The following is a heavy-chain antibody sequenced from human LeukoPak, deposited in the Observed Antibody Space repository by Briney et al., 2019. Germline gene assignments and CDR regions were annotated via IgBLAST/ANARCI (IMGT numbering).Heavy chain of an antibody. CDR2: INPNSGGT. Sequence: ASVKVSCKASGYTFTGYYMHWVRQAPGQGLEWMGWINPNSGGTNYAQKFQGRVTMTRDTSISTAYMELSRLRSDDTAVYYCARDSLLLGYCSGGSCYLGPYYYYGMDVWGQGTTVTVPS. V-gene: IGHV1-2*02. CDR3: ARDSLLLGYCSGGSCYLGPYYYYGMDV. CDR1: GYTFTGYY. J-gene: IGHJ6*02. D-gene: IGHD2-15*01.